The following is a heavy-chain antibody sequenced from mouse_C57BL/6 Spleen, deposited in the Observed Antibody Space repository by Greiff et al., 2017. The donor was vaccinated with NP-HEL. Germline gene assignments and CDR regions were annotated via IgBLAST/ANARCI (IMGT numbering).Heavy chain of an antibody. J-gene: IGHJ3*01. CDR3: AKVGSSSWFAY. CDR2: IWGDGST. V-gene: IGHV2-3*01. CDR1: GFSLTSYG. Sequence: VMLVESGPGLVAPSQSLSITCTVSGFSLTSYGVSWVRQPPGKGLEWLGVIWGDGSTNYHSALISRLRISKDNSKSQVFLKLNSLQTDDTATYYWAKVGSSSWFAYWGQGTLVTVSA. D-gene: IGHD1-1*01.